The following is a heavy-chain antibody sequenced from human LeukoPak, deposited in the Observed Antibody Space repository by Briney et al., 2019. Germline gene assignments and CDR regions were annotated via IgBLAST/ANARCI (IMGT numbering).Heavy chain of an antibody. CDR1: GFTFSSYA. Sequence: GRSLRLSCAASGFTFSSYAMHWVRQAPGKGLEWVAVISYDGSNKYYADSVKGRFTISRDNSKNTLYLQMNSLRAEDTAVYYCAKTQTGNWGQGTLVTVSS. J-gene: IGHJ4*02. V-gene: IGHV3-30*07. CDR2: ISYDGSNK. D-gene: IGHD1-1*01. CDR3: AKTQTGN.